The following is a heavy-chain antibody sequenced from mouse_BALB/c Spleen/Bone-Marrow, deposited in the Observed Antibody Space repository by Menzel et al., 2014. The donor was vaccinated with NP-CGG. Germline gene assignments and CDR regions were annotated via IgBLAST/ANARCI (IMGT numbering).Heavy chain of an antibody. CDR1: GFTFSSYG. V-gene: IGHV5-17*02. CDR2: ISSGSSTI. D-gene: IGHD1-1*01. J-gene: IGHJ2*01. Sequence: EVQLQQSGGGLVQPGGSRKLSCAASGFTFSSYGMHWVRQAPEKGLEWVAYISSGSSTIYYTDTVKGRFTISRDNPKNTLFLQMTSLRSEDTAIYYCARRYYGSSFSYFDYWGQGTTLTVSS. CDR3: ARRYYGSSFSYFDY.